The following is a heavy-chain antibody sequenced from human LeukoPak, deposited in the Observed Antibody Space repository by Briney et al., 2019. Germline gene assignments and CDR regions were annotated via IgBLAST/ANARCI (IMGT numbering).Heavy chain of an antibody. CDR2: ISGSSSTI. V-gene: IGHV3-48*01. CDR1: GFTFSSYS. Sequence: GGSLRLSCAASGFTFSSYSMNWVRQAPGKGLEWVSYISGSSSTIYYADSVKGRFTISRDNAKNSLYLQMNSLRVEDTAVYYCVRDHHRRLYDSQARDTFDIRGQGTMVTVSS. J-gene: IGHJ3*02. D-gene: IGHD3-22*01. CDR3: VRDHHRRLYDSQARDTFDI.